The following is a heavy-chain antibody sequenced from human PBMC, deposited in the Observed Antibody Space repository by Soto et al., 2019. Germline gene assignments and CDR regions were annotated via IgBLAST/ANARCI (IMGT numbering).Heavy chain of an antibody. D-gene: IGHD3-22*01. CDR1: GFTFSSYA. CDR3: AKDSLLNYDISGYSLAGLNWFDP. V-gene: IGHV3-23*01. Sequence: GGSLRLSCAASGFTFSSYAMSWVRQAPGKGLEWVSAISGSGGSTYYADSVKGRFTISRDNSKNTLYLQMNSLRAEDTAVYYCAKDSLLNYDISGYSLAGLNWFDPWGQGTLVTVSS. J-gene: IGHJ5*02. CDR2: ISGSGGST.